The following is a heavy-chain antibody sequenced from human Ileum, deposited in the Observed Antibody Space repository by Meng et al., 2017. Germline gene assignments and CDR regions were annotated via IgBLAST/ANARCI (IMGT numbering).Heavy chain of an antibody. V-gene: IGHV3-74*03. CDR1: GFTFSSSW. CDR3: ARSDWFDP. J-gene: IGHJ5*02. Sequence: GHLVESGGGLVQPAGSLRLACTASGFTFSSSWMHWVRQVPGKGLVWVSRIKYDGSITMYADFVKGRFTISRDNAKNTLYLQMNNLRAEDTAVYYCARSDWFDPWGQGTLVTVSS. CDR2: IKYDGSIT.